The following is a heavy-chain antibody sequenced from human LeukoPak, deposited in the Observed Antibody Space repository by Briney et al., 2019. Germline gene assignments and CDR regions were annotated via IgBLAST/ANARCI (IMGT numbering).Heavy chain of an antibody. D-gene: IGHD2-2*01. J-gene: IGHJ5*02. CDR2: ISYDGSNK. Sequence: GGSLRLSCAASGFTFSSYAMHWVRQAPGKGLEWVAVISYDGSNKYYADSVKGRFTISRDNSKNTLYLQMNSLRAEDTAVYYCARDSRPGSSIRTNNWFDPWGQGTLVTVSS. V-gene: IGHV3-30-3*01. CDR1: GFTFSSYA. CDR3: ARDSRPGSSIRTNNWFDP.